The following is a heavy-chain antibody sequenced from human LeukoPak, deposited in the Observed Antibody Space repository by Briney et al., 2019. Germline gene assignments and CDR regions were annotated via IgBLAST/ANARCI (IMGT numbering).Heavy chain of an antibody. Sequence: TGGSLRLSCAASGFTVSSNYMSWVRPAPGKGLEWVSVIYSGGSTYYADPVKGRFTISRDNSKNTLYLQMNSLRAEDTAVYYCAELGITMIGGVWGKGTTVTISS. V-gene: IGHV3-53*01. CDR2: IYSGGST. CDR3: AELGITMIGGV. J-gene: IGHJ6*04. CDR1: GFTVSSNY. D-gene: IGHD3-10*02.